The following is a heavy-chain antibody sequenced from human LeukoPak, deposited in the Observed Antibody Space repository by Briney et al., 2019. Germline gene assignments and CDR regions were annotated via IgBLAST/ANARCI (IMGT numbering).Heavy chain of an antibody. J-gene: IGHJ3*02. CDR2: IKQDGSEK. V-gene: IGHV3-7*01. D-gene: IGHD2-8*01. Sequence: GGSLRLSCAASGFTFSSYWMSWVRQAPGKGLEWVANIKQDGSEKYYVDSVKGRFTISRDNSKSTLYLQMNSLRAEDTAVYYCARSGEYARLKGAFDIWGQGTMVTVSS. CDR3: ARSGEYARLKGAFDI. CDR1: GFTFSSYW.